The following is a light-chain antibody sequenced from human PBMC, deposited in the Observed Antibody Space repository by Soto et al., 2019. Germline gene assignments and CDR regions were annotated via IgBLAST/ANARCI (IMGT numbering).Light chain of an antibody. CDR2: AAS. J-gene: IGKJ1*01. CDR3: QEYDSSPRT. V-gene: IGKV3-20*01. CDR1: QSVSTRS. Sequence: EVALTQSPGTLSLATGERATLSCRASQSVSTRSLACYQQKPGQAPRLPISAASSRGAYLPGRFRGSGSQTDFTLTINRLGPEDFGVYYCQEYDSSPRTFGQGTKVDIK.